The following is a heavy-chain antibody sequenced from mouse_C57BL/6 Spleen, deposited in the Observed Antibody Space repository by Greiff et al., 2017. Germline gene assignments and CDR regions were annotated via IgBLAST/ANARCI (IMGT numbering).Heavy chain of an antibody. D-gene: IGHD2-4*01. J-gene: IGHJ2*01. CDR3: ARNPRVVNYDYYLDY. V-gene: IGHV2-9-1*01. Sequence: VMLVESGPGLVAPSQSLSITCTVSGFSLTSYAISWVRQPPGKGLEWLGVIWTGGGTNYNSALKSRLSISKDNSKSQVFLKMNSLQTDDTARYYCARNPRVVNYDYYLDYWGQGTTLTVSS. CDR2: IWTGGGT. CDR1: GFSLTSYA.